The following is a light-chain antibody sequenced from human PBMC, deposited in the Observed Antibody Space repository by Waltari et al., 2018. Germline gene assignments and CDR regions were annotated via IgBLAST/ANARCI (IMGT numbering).Light chain of an antibody. CDR1: QSVSSSY. Sequence: IVLTQSPGPLSLSPGDRATISCRASQSVSSSYLAWYQQKPGQAPRLLIYGASSRATGIPDRFSGSGSGTDFTLTISRLEPEDFAVYYCQQYGSSPRTFGQGTKVEIK. CDR2: GAS. CDR3: QQYGSSPRT. J-gene: IGKJ1*01. V-gene: IGKV3-20*01.